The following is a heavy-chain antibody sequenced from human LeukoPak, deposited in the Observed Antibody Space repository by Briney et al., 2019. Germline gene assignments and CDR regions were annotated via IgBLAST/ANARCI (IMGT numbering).Heavy chain of an antibody. Sequence: SETLSLTCTVSDDSITIYYWTWIRQPPGKGLEWIGEIYHSGSTNYNPSLKSRVTISVDTSKNQFSLKLSSVTAADTAVYYCARKHSSSWYGNWFDPWGQGTLVTVSS. V-gene: IGHV4-59*12. J-gene: IGHJ5*02. D-gene: IGHD6-13*01. CDR3: ARKHSSSWYGNWFDP. CDR2: IYHSGST. CDR1: DDSITIYY.